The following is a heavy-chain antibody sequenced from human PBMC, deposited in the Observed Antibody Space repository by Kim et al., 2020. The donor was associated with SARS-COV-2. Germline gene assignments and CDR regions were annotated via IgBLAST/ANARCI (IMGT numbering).Heavy chain of an antibody. CDR1: GGTFSSYA. V-gene: IGHV1-69*13. CDR2: IIPIFGTA. D-gene: IGHD3-22*01. J-gene: IGHJ3*02. CDR3: ARSIRTGNYYDSSGYYFDI. Sequence: SVKVSCKASGGTFSSYAISWVRQAPGQGLEWMGGIIPIFGTANYAQKFQGRVTITADESTSTAYMELSSLRSEDTAVYYCARSIRTGNYYDSSGYYFDIWGQGTMVTVSS.